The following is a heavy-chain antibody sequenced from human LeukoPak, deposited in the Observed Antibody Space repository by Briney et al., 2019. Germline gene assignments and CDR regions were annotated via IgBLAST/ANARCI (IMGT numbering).Heavy chain of an antibody. V-gene: IGHV3-74*01. D-gene: IGHD6-13*01. CDR1: GFTFSSYW. Sequence: GGSLRLSCAASGFTFSSYWMHWVRQAPGKGLVWVSRINSDGSSTSYADSVKGRFTISRDNAKNTLYLQMNSLRAEDTAVYYCARVLVKYSSGWSLNYYYYYGMDVWGQGTTVTVSS. CDR2: INSDGSST. J-gene: IGHJ6*02. CDR3: ARVLVKYSSGWSLNYYYYYGMDV.